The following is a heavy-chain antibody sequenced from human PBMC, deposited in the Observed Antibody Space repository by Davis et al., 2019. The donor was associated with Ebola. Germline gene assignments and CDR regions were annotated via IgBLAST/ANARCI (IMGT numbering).Heavy chain of an antibody. CDR1: GYTFTSYV. J-gene: IGHJ3*02. CDR3: ARTSRRVIRFLEWLFDAFDI. D-gene: IGHD3-3*01. V-gene: IGHV1-69*13. Sequence: SVKVSCKASGYTFTSYVISWVRQAPGQGLEWMGGIIPIFGTTNYAQRFQSRVTITADESTSTAYMELSSLRSEDTALYYCARTSRRVIRFLEWLFDAFDIWGQGTMVTVSS. CDR2: IIPIFGTT.